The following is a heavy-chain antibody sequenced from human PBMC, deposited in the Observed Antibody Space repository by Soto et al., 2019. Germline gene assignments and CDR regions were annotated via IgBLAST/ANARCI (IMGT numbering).Heavy chain of an antibody. V-gene: IGHV1-18*01. CDR1: GYTFSSYG. J-gene: IGHJ6*02. Sequence: ASVKVSRKASGYTFSSYGISWVRQAPGQGLEWMGWISAYNGNTNYAQKLQGRVTMTTDTSTSTAYMELRSLRSDDTAVYYCARDRATTDYYYYGMDVWGQGTTVTVSS. CDR3: ARDRATTDYYYYGMDV. D-gene: IGHD1-26*01. CDR2: ISAYNGNT.